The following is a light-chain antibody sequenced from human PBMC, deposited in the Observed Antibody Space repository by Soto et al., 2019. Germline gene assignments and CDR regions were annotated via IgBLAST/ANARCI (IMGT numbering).Light chain of an antibody. CDR1: SSDVGGYNY. CDR2: DVS. J-gene: IGLJ1*01. V-gene: IGLV2-11*01. CDR3: CSYAGRYTWV. Sequence: QSVLTQPPSASGSPGQSVTISCTGTSSDVGGYNYVSWYQQHPGKAPKLMIYDVSKRPSGIPDRFSGSKSGNTASLTMSGLQAEDEADYYCCSYAGRYTWVFGTGTKLTVL.